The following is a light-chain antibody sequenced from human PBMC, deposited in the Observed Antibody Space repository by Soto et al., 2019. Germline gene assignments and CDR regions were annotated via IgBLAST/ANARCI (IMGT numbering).Light chain of an antibody. CDR2: EDD. CDR3: QSYDSNSRV. Sequence: NFMLTQPPSVSESPGKTVTISCTRSSGSIGSNYVQWYQQRPGSVPTIVIYEDDQRPSGVPDRFSGSIDTSFNSASLTISGLKTEDEADYYCQSYDSNSRVFGGGTKLTVL. J-gene: IGLJ3*02. CDR1: SGSIGSNY. V-gene: IGLV6-57*04.